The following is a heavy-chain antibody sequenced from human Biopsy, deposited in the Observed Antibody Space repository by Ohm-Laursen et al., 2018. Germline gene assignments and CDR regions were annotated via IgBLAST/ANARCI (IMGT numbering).Heavy chain of an antibody. CDR1: GGSISGSS. CDR3: ARGMRTTGWPYFDY. Sequence: SETLSLTCTVSGGSISGSSWSWIRQAPGKGLEWIGYISYSRDTNYNPSLKSRITISVDTSKNQFSLKLNSVTAADTAVYYCARGMRTTGWPYFDYWGQGILVTVSS. J-gene: IGHJ4*02. D-gene: IGHD2/OR15-2a*01. CDR2: ISYSRDT. V-gene: IGHV4-59*01.